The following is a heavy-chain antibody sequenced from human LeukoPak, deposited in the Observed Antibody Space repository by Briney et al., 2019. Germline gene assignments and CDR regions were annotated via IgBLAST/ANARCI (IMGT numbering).Heavy chain of an antibody. CDR1: GFTFTNYY. Sequence: GGSLRLSCAASGFTFTNYYMNWVRQAPGKGLEWVANIKQDGTKTYYVDSVKGRFTISRDNAKNSVYLQMNSLRAEDTAVYFCAKDNPLPLWGQGTLVSVSS. CDR3: AKDNPLPL. V-gene: IGHV3-7*04. J-gene: IGHJ4*02. D-gene: IGHD1-14*01. CDR2: IKQDGTKT.